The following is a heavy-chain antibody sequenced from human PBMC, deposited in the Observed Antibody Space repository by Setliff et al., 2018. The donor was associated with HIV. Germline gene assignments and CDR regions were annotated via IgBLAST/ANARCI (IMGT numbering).Heavy chain of an antibody. CDR1: GFTFSNYG. CDR3: ASSGYNYGGYYMDV. CDR2: IRYDGSEK. Sequence: GGSLRLSCAASGFTFSNYGMHWVRQAPGKGLEWVAYIRYDGSEKYYVDSVKGQFTISRDNGKNSLYLQMNSLRAEDTAVYYCASSGYNYGGYYMDVWGKGTTVTVSS. J-gene: IGHJ6*03. D-gene: IGHD5-18*01. V-gene: IGHV3-30*02.